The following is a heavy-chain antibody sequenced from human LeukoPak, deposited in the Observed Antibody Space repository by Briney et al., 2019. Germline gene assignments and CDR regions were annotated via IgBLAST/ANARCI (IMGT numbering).Heavy chain of an antibody. CDR3: ARDLTSYDSSGYYYPTDAFDI. Sequence: PGGSLRLSCAASGFALSTSTMHWVRQAPGKGLEWVAVISIGGNIQYYTDSVKGRFTVYRDNSKNTLYLQMNSLRAEDTAVYYCARDLTSYDSSGYYYPTDAFDIWGQGTMVTVSS. CDR2: ISIGGNIQ. V-gene: IGHV3-30*14. J-gene: IGHJ3*02. CDR1: GFALSTST. D-gene: IGHD3-22*01.